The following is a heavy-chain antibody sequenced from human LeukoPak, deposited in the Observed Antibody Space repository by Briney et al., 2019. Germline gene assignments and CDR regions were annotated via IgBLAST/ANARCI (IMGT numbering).Heavy chain of an antibody. CDR2: INPNSGGT. Sequence: ASVTVSCKASGYTFTGYYMHWVRQAPGQGLEWMGWINPNSGGTNYAQKFQGRVTMTRDTSISTAYMALSRLRSDDTAVYYCARGISVLRFLEWLPAIGGENWFDPWGQGTLVTVSS. J-gene: IGHJ5*02. D-gene: IGHD3-3*01. V-gene: IGHV1-2*02. CDR3: ARGISVLRFLEWLPAIGGENWFDP. CDR1: GYTFTGYY.